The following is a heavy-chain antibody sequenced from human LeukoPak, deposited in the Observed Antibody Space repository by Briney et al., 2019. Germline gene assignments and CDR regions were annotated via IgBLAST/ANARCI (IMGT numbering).Heavy chain of an antibody. Sequence: GGSLRLSCAASGFTFSSIAMSWVRQAPDKGLEWVSTISGSGGGTYYADSVKGRFTISRDNSKNTLYLQMNSLRAEDTAVYYCAKGREPSSPFDIWGQGTMVTVSS. J-gene: IGHJ3*02. V-gene: IGHV3-23*01. CDR3: AKGREPSSPFDI. CDR2: ISGSGGGT. CDR1: GFTFSSIA.